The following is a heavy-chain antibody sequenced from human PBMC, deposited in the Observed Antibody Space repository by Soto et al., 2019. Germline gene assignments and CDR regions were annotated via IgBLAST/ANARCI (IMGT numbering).Heavy chain of an antibody. CDR3: VKDHCGGDCYSEPYFDF. D-gene: IGHD2-21*02. Sequence: GGSLRLSCAASGFTFSSYGMHWVRQAPGKGLEWMTVIWYDGSQKYYGDSVNGRFTISRDNSKNTVYLQMNSLRVEDTAVYYCVKDHCGGDCYSEPYFDFWGRGSQVTVSS. CDR2: IWYDGSQK. V-gene: IGHV3-33*06. CDR1: GFTFSSYG. J-gene: IGHJ4*02.